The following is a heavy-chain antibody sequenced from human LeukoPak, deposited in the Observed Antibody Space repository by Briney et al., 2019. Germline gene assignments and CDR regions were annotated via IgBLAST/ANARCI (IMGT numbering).Heavy chain of an antibody. J-gene: IGHJ4*02. CDR3: ATAPYYDVTGYPYYFED. CDR1: GYTLNELS. Sequence: ASVKVSCKVSGYTLNELSLHWVRQIPGIGLEWMGGFDPEDAKTIYAQKFQGRVTMTEDISTDTAYMELSSLRFEDTAVYYCATAPYYDVTGYPYYFEDWGQGTLVTVSS. CDR2: FDPEDAKT. V-gene: IGHV1-24*01. D-gene: IGHD3-22*01.